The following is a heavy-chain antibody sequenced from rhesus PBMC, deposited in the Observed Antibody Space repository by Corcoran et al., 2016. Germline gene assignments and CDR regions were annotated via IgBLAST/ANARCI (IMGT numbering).Heavy chain of an antibody. CDR2: IYGSWGST. CDR1: GGSFSSYW. V-gene: IGHV4-160*01. J-gene: IGHJ4*01. CDR3: ARRPGDLQYYFDY. D-gene: IGHD2-2*01. Sequence: QVQLQESGPGLVKPSETLSLTCAVSGGSFSSYWWGWIRQPPGKGLEGIGSIYGSWGSTEHNPPLKSRATISRDTSKNQFSLKLSSVTAADTAVYYCARRPGDLQYYFDYWGQGVLVTVSS.